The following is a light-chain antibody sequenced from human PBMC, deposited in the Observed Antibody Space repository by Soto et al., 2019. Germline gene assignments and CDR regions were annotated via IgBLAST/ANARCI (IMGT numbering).Light chain of an antibody. Sequence: QSALTQPPSASGSPGQSVTISCTGTSSDVGGYHYVSWYQQHPGKAPKLMIHEVTKRPSGVPDRFSGSKSGNTAFLTVSGLQGEDEADYYCSSYAGNDRLGVFGGGTKLTVL. V-gene: IGLV2-8*01. CDR3: SSYAGNDRLGV. CDR1: SSDVGGYHY. CDR2: EVT. J-gene: IGLJ2*01.